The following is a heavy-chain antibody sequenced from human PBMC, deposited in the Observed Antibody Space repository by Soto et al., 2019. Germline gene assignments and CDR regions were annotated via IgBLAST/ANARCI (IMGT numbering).Heavy chain of an antibody. V-gene: IGHV3-48*02. J-gene: IGHJ4*02. CDR2: ISGSSSTI. CDR1: GFTFSGYS. CDR3: ARGSLDGSGIAGQYGFDY. D-gene: IGHD3-10*01. Sequence: EVQLVESGGGLVQPGGSLRLSCAASGFTFSGYSMNWVRQAPGKGLEWVSYISGSSSTIYYVDSVKGRFTISRDNAKNSLYLQMNSLRDEDTAVYYCARGSLDGSGIAGQYGFDYWGQGTLVTVSS.